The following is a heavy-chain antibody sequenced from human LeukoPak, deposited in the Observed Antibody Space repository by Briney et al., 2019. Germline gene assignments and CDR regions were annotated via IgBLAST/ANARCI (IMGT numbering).Heavy chain of an antibody. CDR1: GFTFSSYE. V-gene: IGHV3-48*03. CDR2: ISDSDSTK. Sequence: PGGSLRLSCAASGFTFSSYEMSWVRQAPGKGLEWVSYISDSDSTKYYADSVKGRFTISRDNAKNSLYLQMNSLRAEDTAVYYCTRERMNAFDIWGQGTMVTVSS. CDR3: TRERMNAFDI. J-gene: IGHJ3*02. D-gene: IGHD2-8*01.